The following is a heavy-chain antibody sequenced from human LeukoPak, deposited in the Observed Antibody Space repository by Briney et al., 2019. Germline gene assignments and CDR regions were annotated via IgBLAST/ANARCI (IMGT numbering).Heavy chain of an antibody. Sequence: PGRSLRLSCAASGFTFSSYGMHWVRQAPGKGLEWVAVISYDGSNKYYADSAKGRFTISRDNSKNTLYLQMNSLRVEDTAVYYCAKGRYYYDSSGYYRFDYWGQGTLVTVSS. V-gene: IGHV3-30*18. J-gene: IGHJ4*02. CDR1: GFTFSSYG. D-gene: IGHD3-22*01. CDR3: AKGRYYYDSSGYYRFDY. CDR2: ISYDGSNK.